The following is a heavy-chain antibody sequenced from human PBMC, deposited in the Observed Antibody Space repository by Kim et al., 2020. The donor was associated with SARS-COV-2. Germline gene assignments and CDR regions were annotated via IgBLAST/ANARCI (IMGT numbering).Heavy chain of an antibody. D-gene: IGHD6-13*01. CDR2: IKTKSYGGTP. CDR1: GFTFGDYT. CDR3: ARGGAAGITGWFDP. V-gene: IGHV3-49*03. Sequence: GGSLRLSCTASGFTFGDYTMSWFRQAPGKGLEWVGFIKTKSYGGTPEYAASVKGRFTISRDDYKSTAHLQMNSLKVEDTAVYYCARGGAAGITGWFDPWG. J-gene: IGHJ5*02.